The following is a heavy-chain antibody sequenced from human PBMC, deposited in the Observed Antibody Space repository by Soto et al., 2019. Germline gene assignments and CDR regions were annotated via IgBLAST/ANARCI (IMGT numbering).Heavy chain of an antibody. CDR3: ARDGRITIFGVAKLSMDV. CDR2: INPNSGGT. CDR1: GYPFTGYY. J-gene: IGHJ6*01. Sequence: ASVKVSSKTSGYPFTGYYMHWVRQAPAQGLEWMGWINPNSGGTNYAQKFQGRVTMTRDTSISTAYMELSRLRSDDTAVYYCARDGRITIFGVAKLSMDVWGQGTTVTVSS. D-gene: IGHD3-3*01. V-gene: IGHV1-2*02.